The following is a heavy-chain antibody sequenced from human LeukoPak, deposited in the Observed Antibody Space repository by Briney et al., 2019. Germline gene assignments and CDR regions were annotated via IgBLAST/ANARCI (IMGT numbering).Heavy chain of an antibody. V-gene: IGHV4-59*08. CDR2: IYYIGNT. CDR1: GGSISTYY. D-gene: IGHD3-9*01. Sequence: SETLSLTCTVSGGSISTYYWSWIRQPPGKGLEWIGYIYYIGNTNYNPSLKSRVTISVDTSKNQFSLKLSSMTAADTAVYYCARLYYDILTGYFYLDSWGQGTLVTVSS. J-gene: IGHJ5*01. CDR3: ARLYYDILTGYFYLDS.